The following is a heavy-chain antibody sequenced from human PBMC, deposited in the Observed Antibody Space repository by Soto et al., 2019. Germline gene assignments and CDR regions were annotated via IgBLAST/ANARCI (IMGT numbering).Heavy chain of an antibody. Sequence: SETLSLTCTVSGGSISSSSYYWGWIRQPPGKGLEWIGEINHSGSTNYNPSLKSRVTISVDTSKNQFSLKLSSVTAADTAVYYCARVSGIYYYGMDVWGQETTVTVSS. J-gene: IGHJ6*02. CDR3: ARVSGIYYYGMDV. CDR2: INHSGST. CDR1: GGSISSSSYY. V-gene: IGHV4-39*07. D-gene: IGHD3-10*01.